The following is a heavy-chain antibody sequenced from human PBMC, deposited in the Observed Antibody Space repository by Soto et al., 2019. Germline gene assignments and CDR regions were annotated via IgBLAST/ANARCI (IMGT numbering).Heavy chain of an antibody. V-gene: IGHV4-31*03. CDR2: IYYRGST. D-gene: IGHD3-22*01. CDR3: ARAYYDSSGYLAN. Sequence: QLQLQESGPGLVKPSQTLSLTCTVSGCSISSGGYYWSWIRQHPGKGLEWIGYIYYRGSTYYNSSLKSRVTISVDTSKNQFSLKLCSVTAADTAVYYCARAYYDSSGYLANWGQGTLVTVSS. J-gene: IGHJ4*02. CDR1: GCSISSGGYY.